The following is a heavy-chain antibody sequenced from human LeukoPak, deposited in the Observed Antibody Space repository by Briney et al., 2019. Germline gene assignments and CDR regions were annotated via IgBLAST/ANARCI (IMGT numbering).Heavy chain of an antibody. CDR3: ARAIVPAAMDRLVDGGYYYYYGIDV. D-gene: IGHD2-2*01. V-gene: IGHV1-69*04. Sequence: GASVKVSCKASGGTFSSYAISWVRQAPGQGLEWMGRIIPILGIANYAQKFQGRVTITADKSTSTAYMELSSLRSEDTAVYYCARAIVPAAMDRLVDGGYYYYYGIDVWGQGTTVTVSS. CDR2: IIPILGIA. J-gene: IGHJ6*02. CDR1: GGTFSSYA.